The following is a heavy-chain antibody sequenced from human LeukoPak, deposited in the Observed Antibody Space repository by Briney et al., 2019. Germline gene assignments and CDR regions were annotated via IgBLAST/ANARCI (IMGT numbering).Heavy chain of an antibody. CDR1: GGSFSGYY. J-gene: IGHJ4*02. V-gene: IGHV4-34*01. Sequence: SETLSLTCAVYGGSFSGYYWSWIRQPPGKGLEWIGEINHSGSTNYNPSLKSRVTISVDTSKNQFSLKLSSVTAADTAVYYCARGSKYYYGSGRGYFDYWGQGTLVTVSS. CDR3: ARGSKYYYGSGRGYFDY. D-gene: IGHD3-10*01. CDR2: INHSGST.